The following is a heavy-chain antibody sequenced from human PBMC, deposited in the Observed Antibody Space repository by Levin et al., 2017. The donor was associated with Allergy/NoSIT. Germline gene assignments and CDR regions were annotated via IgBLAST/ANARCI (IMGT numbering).Heavy chain of an antibody. D-gene: IGHD1-7*01. CDR3: AREPPGTTPNAFDI. CDR1: GYTFTGYY. CDR2: INPNSGGT. J-gene: IGHJ3*02. V-gene: IGHV1-2*02. Sequence: ASVKVSCKASGYTFTGYYMHWVRQAPGQGLEWMGWINPNSGGTNYAQKFQGRVTMTRDTSISTAYMELSRLRSDDTAVYYCAREPPGTTPNAFDIWGQGTMVTVSS.